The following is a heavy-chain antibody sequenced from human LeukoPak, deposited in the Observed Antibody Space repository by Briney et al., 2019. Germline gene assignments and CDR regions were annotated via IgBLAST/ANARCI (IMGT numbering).Heavy chain of an antibody. V-gene: IGHV3-23*01. D-gene: IGHD2-21*01. J-gene: IGHJ4*02. CDR3: AKGMYGVGGALDY. Sequence: GESLRLSCAASGFIFRTYGMNWVRQAPGKGLEYVSGITAGGGSTYYGDSLKGRFTISRDDSKDTLFLQMNSLRVEDTAVYYCAKGMYGVGGALDYWGRGSLVTVSS. CDR2: ITAGGGST. CDR1: GFIFRTYG.